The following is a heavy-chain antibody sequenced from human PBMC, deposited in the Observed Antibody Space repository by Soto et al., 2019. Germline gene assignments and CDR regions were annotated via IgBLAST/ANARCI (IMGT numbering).Heavy chain of an antibody. D-gene: IGHD4-17*01. Sequence: GGSLRLSCAASGFTVSTNYMSWVRQAPGKGLEWVSILYNDGYTYYADSVKGRFTISRDNSKNTLSLQMNSLRAEDTAVYYCARSTVTTVGTRNYFDCLGRGTLVTVSS. CDR1: GFTVSTNY. J-gene: IGHJ4*02. CDR3: ARSTVTTVGTRNYFDC. V-gene: IGHV3-53*01. CDR2: LYNDGYT.